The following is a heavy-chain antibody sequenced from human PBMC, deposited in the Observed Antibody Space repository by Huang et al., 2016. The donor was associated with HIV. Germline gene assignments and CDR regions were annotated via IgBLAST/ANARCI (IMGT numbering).Heavy chain of an antibody. V-gene: IGHV1-18*01. D-gene: IGHD3-22*01. CDR2: IGSDSRDT. J-gene: IGHJ3*01. CDR1: GYDFGSYG. Sequence: QVQLVQSGGEVKQPGASVRVSCKASGYDFGSYGMSWVRQAPGQSLEWLGWIGSDSRDTRTAQKFQGRGTMTTDRSATTTYMELRSLRYDDTAVYYCARDTYYTDIWKRNDASFLWGQGTMITVYS. CDR3: ARDTYYTDIWKRNDASFL.